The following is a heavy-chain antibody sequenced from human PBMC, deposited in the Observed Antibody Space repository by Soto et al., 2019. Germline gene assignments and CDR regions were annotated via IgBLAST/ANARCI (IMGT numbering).Heavy chain of an antibody. CDR2: VSATAGTT. J-gene: IGHJ4*02. D-gene: IGHD3-16*01. CDR1: GCTFSNYA. V-gene: IGHV3-23*01. Sequence: GGSLRLSCAASGCTFSNYAMSWVRQAPGKGLEWVSLVSATAGTTYYTDSVKGRSTISRDNSRNTVYLQMNSLRADDTAVYYCAKDRLAGGFDYWGQGTLVTVSS. CDR3: AKDRLAGGFDY.